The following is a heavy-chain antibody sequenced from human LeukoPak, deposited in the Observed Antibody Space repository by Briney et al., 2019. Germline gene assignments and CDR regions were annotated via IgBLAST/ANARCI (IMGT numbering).Heavy chain of an antibody. V-gene: IGHV3-43*01. CDR2: ISWDGGST. D-gene: IGHD3-22*01. CDR1: GFTFDEYT. Sequence: GGSLRLSCAASGFTFDEYTMHWVRQAPGKGLEWVSLISWDGGSTYHADSVKGRFTISRDNSKNSLYLQMNSLRTEDTALYYCAKGRGRYNDTSGYYYARILDYWGQGTLVTVSS. CDR3: AKGRGRYNDTSGYYYARILDY. J-gene: IGHJ4*02.